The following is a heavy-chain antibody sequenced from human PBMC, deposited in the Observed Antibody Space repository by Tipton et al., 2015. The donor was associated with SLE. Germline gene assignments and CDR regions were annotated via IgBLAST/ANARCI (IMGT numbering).Heavy chain of an antibody. V-gene: IGHV4-34*01. J-gene: IGHJ6*02. CDR1: GGSFSGYY. CDR3: ARGGIVVVPAAIAHLDRPYYHYDMDV. D-gene: IGHD2-2*01. Sequence: TLSLTCAVYGGSFSGYYWSWIRQPPGKGLEWIGEINHSGSTNYNPSLKSRVTISVDTSKNQFSLKLSSVTAADTAVYYCARGGIVVVPAAIAHLDRPYYHYDMDVWGQGTTVTVSS. CDR2: INHSGST.